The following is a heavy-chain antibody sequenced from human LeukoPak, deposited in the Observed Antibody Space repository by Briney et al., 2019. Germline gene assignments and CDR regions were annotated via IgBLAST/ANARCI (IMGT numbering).Heavy chain of an antibody. CDR1: GFTFSYYS. CDR3: ARLDRADYSTSPIPYYNYFMDA. CDR2: ISSDNTYI. V-gene: IGHV3-21*06. J-gene: IGHJ6*03. Sequence: PGGSLRLSCAASGFTFSYYSVTWVRQAPGKGLEWVSSISSDNTYIYYADSVGGRFTISRDNAKNLFYLQMNSLRAEDTAVYYCARLDRADYSTSPIPYYNYFMDAWDKGTTVTVSS. D-gene: IGHD6-13*01.